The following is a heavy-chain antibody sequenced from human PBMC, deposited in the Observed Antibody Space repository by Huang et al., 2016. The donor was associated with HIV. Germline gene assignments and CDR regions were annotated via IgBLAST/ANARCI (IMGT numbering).Heavy chain of an antibody. CDR2: IESDGSST. CDR1: GFIFSDYW. Sequence: EVELAESGGGSVRPGQSLRLSCVGSGFIFSDYWMHWVRQIPGKGLMWVARIESDGSSTSYADSVKGRFTMYRDKARNTVYLQMSSLRVDDTAVYYCVRAREKGYDFWSGYRYWGQGAQVTVSS. V-gene: IGHV3-74*02. J-gene: IGHJ4*01. D-gene: IGHD3-3*01. CDR3: VRAREKGYDFWSGYRY.